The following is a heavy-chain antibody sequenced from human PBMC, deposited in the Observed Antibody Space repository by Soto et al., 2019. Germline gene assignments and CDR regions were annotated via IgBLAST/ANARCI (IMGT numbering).Heavy chain of an antibody. V-gene: IGHV3-15*07. D-gene: IGHD3-22*01. CDR2: IKSKTDGGTT. J-gene: IGHJ4*02. CDR1: GFTFSNAG. Sequence: GGSLRLACAASGFTFSNAGMNWVCQAPGKGLEWVGHIKSKTDGGTTDYAAPVKGRFTISRDDSKNTLYLQMNSLKTEDTAVYYCTTEWTYYDSSGRGVYDYWGQGT. CDR3: TTEWTYYDSSGRGVYDY.